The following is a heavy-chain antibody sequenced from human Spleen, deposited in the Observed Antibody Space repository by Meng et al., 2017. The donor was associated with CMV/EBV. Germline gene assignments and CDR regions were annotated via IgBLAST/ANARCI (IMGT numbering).Heavy chain of an antibody. J-gene: IGHJ3*02. Sequence: SVKVSCKASGFTFTSSAVQWVRQARGQRLEWVGWIVVGSGNTNYAQKFQERVTITRDMSTSTAYMELSSLRPEDTAVYYCAIGEGYCSSTSCYTTAFDIWGQGTMVTVSS. CDR2: IVVGSGNT. CDR3: AIGEGYCSSTSCYTTAFDI. D-gene: IGHD2-2*02. V-gene: IGHV1-58*01. CDR1: GFTFTSSA.